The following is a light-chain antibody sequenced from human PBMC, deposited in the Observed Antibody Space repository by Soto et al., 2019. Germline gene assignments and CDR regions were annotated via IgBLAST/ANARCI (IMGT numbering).Light chain of an antibody. V-gene: IGLV2-11*01. Sequence: QSVLTQPRSVSGSPGQSVTISCTGTSSDVGGYYYISWYQHHPGKAPKLIIYDVTKRPSGVPDRFSGSKSGITASLTISGLQAEDEADYYCCSYAGAYTFDVFGTGTKVTVL. CDR1: SSDVGGYYY. J-gene: IGLJ1*01. CDR3: CSYAGAYTFDV. CDR2: DVT.